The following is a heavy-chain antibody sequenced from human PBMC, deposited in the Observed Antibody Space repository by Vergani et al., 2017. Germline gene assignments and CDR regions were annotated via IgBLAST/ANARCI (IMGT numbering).Heavy chain of an antibody. CDR1: GGTFSSYA. CDR2: IIPIFGTA. J-gene: IGHJ5*02. D-gene: IGHD2-2*02. V-gene: IGHV1-69*01. Sequence: QVQLVQSGAEVKKPGSSVKVSCKASGGTFSSYAISWVRQAPGQGLEWMGGIIPIFGTANYAQKFQGRVTITADESTSTAYMELISLRSEDTAVYYCARAGIVVVPAAIQGWFDPWGQGTLVTVSS. CDR3: ARAGIVVVPAAIQGWFDP.